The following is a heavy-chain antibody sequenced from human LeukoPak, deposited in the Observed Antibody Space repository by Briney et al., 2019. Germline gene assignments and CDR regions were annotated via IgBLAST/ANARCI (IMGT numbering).Heavy chain of an antibody. V-gene: IGHV4-59*01. J-gene: IGHJ4*02. CDR2: IYYSGST. CDR1: GGSISSYY. Sequence: PSETLSLTCTVSGGSISSYYWSWIRQPPGEGLEWIGYIYYSGSTNYNPSLKSRVTISVDTSKNQFSLKLSSVTAADTAVYYCARRLGYCSGGSSYGTWVFDYWGQGTLVTVSS. CDR3: ARRLGYCSGGSSYGTWVFDY. D-gene: IGHD2-15*01.